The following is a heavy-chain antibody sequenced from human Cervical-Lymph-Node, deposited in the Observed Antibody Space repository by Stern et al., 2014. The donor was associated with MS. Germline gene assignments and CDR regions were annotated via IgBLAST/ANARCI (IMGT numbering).Heavy chain of an antibody. Sequence: EVQLEESGGGLVQPGRSLRLSCAASGFTFDDFAIHWVRQAPGKGLEWVSGISWNSGSIGYADSVRGRFTISRDNAKNSVYLQMNSLRAEDTALYYCVKGSLDGWPYHFDHWGQGTLVIVSS. CDR3: VKGSLDGWPYHFDH. V-gene: IGHV3-9*01. CDR2: ISWNSGSI. J-gene: IGHJ4*02. CDR1: GFTFDDFA. D-gene: IGHD5-24*01.